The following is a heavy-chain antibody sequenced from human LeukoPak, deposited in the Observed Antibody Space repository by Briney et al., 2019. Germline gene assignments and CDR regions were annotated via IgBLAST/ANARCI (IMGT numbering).Heavy chain of an antibody. CDR3: AKMKGQRLNDYCMDV. Sequence: GGSLRLSCEASGLAFRNFAMSWVRQAPGKGLEWVSGMTGSGGSSYYADSVKGRFTISRDNAKNALYLQMNSLRADDTALYYCAKMKGQRLNDYCMDVWGKGTTVTVSS. CDR2: MTGSGGSS. CDR1: GLAFRNFA. J-gene: IGHJ6*03. V-gene: IGHV3-23*01.